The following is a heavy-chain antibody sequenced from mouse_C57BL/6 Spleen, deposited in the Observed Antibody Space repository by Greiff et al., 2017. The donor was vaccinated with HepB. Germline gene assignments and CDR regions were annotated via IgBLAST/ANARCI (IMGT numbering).Heavy chain of an antibody. CDR2: IWTGGGT. CDR3: ARNSGTMVTPYYFDY. J-gene: IGHJ2*01. CDR1: GFSLTSYA. D-gene: IGHD2-2*01. V-gene: IGHV2-9-1*01. Sequence: VHLVESGPGLVAPSQSLSITCTVSGFSLTSYAISWVRQPPGKGLEWLGVIWTGGGTNYNSALKSRLSISKDNSKSQVFLKMNSLQTDDTARYYCARNSGTMVTPYYFDYWGQGTTLTVSS.